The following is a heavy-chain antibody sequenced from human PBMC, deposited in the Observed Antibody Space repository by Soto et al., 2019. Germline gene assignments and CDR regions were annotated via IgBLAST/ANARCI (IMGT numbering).Heavy chain of an antibody. V-gene: IGHV1-2*02. CDR1: GYTFTGYY. CDR2: INPNSGGT. D-gene: IGHD2-21*01. CDR3: ARGLFPFDY. Sequence: ASVKVSCKASGYTFTGYYMHWVRQAPGQGLEWMGWINPNSGGTNYSQKFQGRVTITRDTSASTAYMELSSLRSEDTAVYYCARGLFPFDYWGQGTLVTVSS. J-gene: IGHJ4*02.